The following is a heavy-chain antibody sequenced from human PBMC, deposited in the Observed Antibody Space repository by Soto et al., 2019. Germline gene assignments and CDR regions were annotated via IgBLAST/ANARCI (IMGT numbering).Heavy chain of an antibody. CDR3: ARVSRRGRFDP. CDR2: IYHSGST. CDR1: GGSISSYY. Sequence: SETLSLTCTVSGGSISSYYWSWIRQPPGKGLEWIGYIYHSGSTYYNPSLKSRVTISVDRSKNQFSLKLSSVTAADTAVYYCARVSRRGRFDPWGQGTLVTVSS. D-gene: IGHD3-10*01. V-gene: IGHV4-59*12. J-gene: IGHJ5*02.